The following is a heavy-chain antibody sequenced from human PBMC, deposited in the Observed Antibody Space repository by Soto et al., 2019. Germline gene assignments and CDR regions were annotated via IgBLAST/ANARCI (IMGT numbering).Heavy chain of an antibody. V-gene: IGHV4-38-2*01. Sequence: PSETLSLTCAFSCDSIIRGYYWAWIRQPPGKGLEYIGSIYHSGTTYYNPSLMSRVTISVDRSKNQFSLKLSSVTAADTAVYYCARVGCSSTSCSGVDYWGQGTLVTVSS. CDR2: IYHSGTT. D-gene: IGHD2-2*01. CDR3: ARVGCSSTSCSGVDY. CDR1: CDSIIRGYY. J-gene: IGHJ4*02.